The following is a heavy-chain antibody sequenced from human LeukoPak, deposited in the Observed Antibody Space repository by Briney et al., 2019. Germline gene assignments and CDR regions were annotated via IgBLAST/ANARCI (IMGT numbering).Heavy chain of an antibody. CDR1: GGSFSNYY. J-gene: IGHJ6*03. D-gene: IGHD3-9*01. CDR2: INHSGST. CDR3: ARRYFDWLGYYYYYMDV. V-gene: IGHV4-34*01. Sequence: SETLSLTYAVYGGSFSNYYWSWIRQPPGKGLEWIGEINHSGSTNYNPSLKSRVTISVDTSKNQFSLKLSSVTAADTAVYYCARRYFDWLGYYYYYMDVWGKGTTVTISS.